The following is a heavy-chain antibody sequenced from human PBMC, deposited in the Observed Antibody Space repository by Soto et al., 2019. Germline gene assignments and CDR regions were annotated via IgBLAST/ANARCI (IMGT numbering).Heavy chain of an antibody. Sequence: QVEVVQSGAEVKKPGASVKVSCETSGYTFSSYGTNWVRQAPGHGLEWMGWINNYSGNTKYAQRFQGRITMSTDTSTSTAYMEVRSLTYDDTAVYYCARTYYYGSGTHDGFDPWGQGTLVTVSS. J-gene: IGHJ5*02. CDR3: ARTYYYGSGTHDGFDP. V-gene: IGHV1-18*01. CDR2: INNYSGNT. CDR1: GYTFSSYG. D-gene: IGHD3-10*01.